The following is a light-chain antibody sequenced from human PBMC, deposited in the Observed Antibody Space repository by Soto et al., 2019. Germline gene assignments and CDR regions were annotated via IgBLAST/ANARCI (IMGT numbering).Light chain of an antibody. CDR2: EVS. CDR1: SSDVGGYNY. CDR3: SSYTSTSTLV. Sequence: QSALTQPASVSGSPGQSITISCTGTSSDVGGYNYVSWYQQHPGKAPKLMIYEVSYRPSGVSNRFSGSKSGNTASLTISGLQAEDEAHYYCSSYTSTSTLVFGSGTKPTVL. V-gene: IGLV2-14*01. J-gene: IGLJ1*01.